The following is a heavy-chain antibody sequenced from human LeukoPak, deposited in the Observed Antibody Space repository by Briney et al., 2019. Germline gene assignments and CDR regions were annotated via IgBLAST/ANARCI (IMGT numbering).Heavy chain of an antibody. CDR1: GGSISSYY. J-gene: IGHJ4*02. CDR2: LYYSGNT. Sequence: SETLSLTCTVSGGSISSYYWHWIRQPPGKGLEWIGYLYYSGNTYYNPSLKSRVTMSVDTSKNQFSLKLSYVTAADTAVYFCARAAYCGGDCYYYFDYWGQGTLVTVSS. V-gene: IGHV4-59*01. D-gene: IGHD2-21*02. CDR3: ARAAYCGGDCYYYFDY.